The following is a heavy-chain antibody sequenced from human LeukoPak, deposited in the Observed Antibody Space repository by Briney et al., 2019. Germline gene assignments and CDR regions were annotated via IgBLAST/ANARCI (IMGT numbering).Heavy chain of an antibody. Sequence: SETLSLTCTVSGGSISSSSYYWGWIRQPPGKGLEWIGSIYYSGSTYYNPSLKSRVTISVDTSKNQFSLKLSSVTAADTAVYYCAREDWNYLDAFDIWGQGTMVTVSS. CDR2: IYYSGST. V-gene: IGHV4-39*07. D-gene: IGHD1-7*01. CDR1: GGSISSSSYY. CDR3: AREDWNYLDAFDI. J-gene: IGHJ3*02.